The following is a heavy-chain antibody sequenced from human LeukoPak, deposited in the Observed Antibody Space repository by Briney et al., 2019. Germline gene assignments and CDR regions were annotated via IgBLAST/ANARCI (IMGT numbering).Heavy chain of an antibody. J-gene: IGHJ1*01. D-gene: IGHD1-26*01. CDR1: GFTFSSYA. CDR2: ISGSGGST. V-gene: IGHV3-23*01. Sequence: GGSLRLSCAASGFTFSSYAMSWVRQAPGKGLEWVSAISGSGGSTYYADSVKGRFTISRDNSKNTLYMQMNSLRAEDTAVYYCAKRAVGATTFVEYFQHWGQGTLVTVSS. CDR3: AKRAVGATTFVEYFQH.